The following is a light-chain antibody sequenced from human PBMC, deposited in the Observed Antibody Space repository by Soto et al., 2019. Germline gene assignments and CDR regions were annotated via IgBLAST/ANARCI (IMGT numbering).Light chain of an antibody. CDR3: QSYDRTLSARYV. Sequence: QSVLNQPPSVSGAPGQRVTISCTGSSAKIGANYDVHWYQNRPGTAPKLLIFGNNNRPSGVPDRFSGSKSGTSASLAITGLQAEDEGDYSCQSYDRTLSARYVFGTGTKVTVL. V-gene: IGLV1-40*01. J-gene: IGLJ1*01. CDR2: GNN. CDR1: SAKIGANYD.